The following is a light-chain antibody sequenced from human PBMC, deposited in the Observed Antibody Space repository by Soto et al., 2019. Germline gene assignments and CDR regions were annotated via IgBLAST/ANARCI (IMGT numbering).Light chain of an antibody. CDR2: GAS. CDR1: QSVSGNF. J-gene: IGKJ4*01. V-gene: IGKV3-20*01. CDR3: RQYGYSLGFA. Sequence: EIVLTQSPSTLSLSPGERATLSCRAIQSVSGNFSAWYQENPGQAPRLLIYGASSRATGIPDRFSGSGSGTDFTLTISRLEPEDFAVYYCRQYGYSLGFAFGGGTKVDI.